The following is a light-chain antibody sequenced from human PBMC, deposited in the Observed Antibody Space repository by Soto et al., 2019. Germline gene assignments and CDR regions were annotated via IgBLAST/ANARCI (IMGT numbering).Light chain of an antibody. V-gene: IGKV3-11*01. CDR3: QQRSNWLS. J-gene: IGKJ1*01. Sequence: EIVLTQSPGTLSLSPGERATLSCRASQSVSSNLAWYQQKPGQAPRLLIYDASNRATGIPARFSGSGSGTDFTLTISSLEPEDFAVYYCQQRSNWLSFGQGTKVDIK. CDR1: QSVSSN. CDR2: DAS.